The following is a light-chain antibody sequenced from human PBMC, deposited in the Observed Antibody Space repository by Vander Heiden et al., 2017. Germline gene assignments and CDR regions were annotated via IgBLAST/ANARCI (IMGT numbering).Light chain of an antibody. V-gene: IGKV3-20*01. Sequence: EIVFTQSPGPLPMSRGERAAHYRRASQSVLNNGLAWYQHKPGQAPRLLIYGASSRATGIADRFSGSGSGTDFTLTISGLEPQNFAVYYCQQYGRSPFTFGPGTKVDIK. CDR2: GAS. CDR3: QQYGRSPFT. J-gene: IGKJ3*01. CDR1: QSVLNNG.